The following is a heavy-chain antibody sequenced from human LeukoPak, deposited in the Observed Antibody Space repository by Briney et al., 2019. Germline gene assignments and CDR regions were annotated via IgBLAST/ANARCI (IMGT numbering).Heavy chain of an antibody. V-gene: IGHV4-59*08. Sequence: SETLSLTCTVSGGSISSHFWSWIRQPPGKGLEWIGYISDSGSTNYNPSLKSRLTISVDTSRNQFSRKLRSVTAADTAVYYCARHAAGTTYDYWGLGTLVTVSS. CDR1: GGSISSHF. CDR3: ARHAAGTTYDY. J-gene: IGHJ4*02. CDR2: ISDSGST. D-gene: IGHD1-7*01.